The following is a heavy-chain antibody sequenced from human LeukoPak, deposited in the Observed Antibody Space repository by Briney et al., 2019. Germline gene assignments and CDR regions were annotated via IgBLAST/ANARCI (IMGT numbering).Heavy chain of an antibody. V-gene: IGHV4-30-4*01. J-gene: IGHJ2*01. D-gene: IGHD2-21*01. CDR2: IYYSGST. CDR1: GGSISSGDYY. Sequence: ASETLSLTCTVSGGSISSGDYYWSWIRQPPGKGLEWIGYIYYSGSTYYNPSLKSRVTISVDTSKNQFSLELSSVTAADTAVYYCARDFVSYWYFDLWGRGTLVTVSS. CDR3: ARDFVSYWYFDL.